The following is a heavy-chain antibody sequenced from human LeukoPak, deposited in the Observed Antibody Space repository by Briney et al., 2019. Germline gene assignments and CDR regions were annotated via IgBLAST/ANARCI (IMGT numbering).Heavy chain of an antibody. CDR2: IWHDGSNK. Sequence: PGGSLRLSCAASGFTFSSYAMHWVRQASGKGLEWVAVIWHDGSNKYYAASVKGRFTVSRDNSKNTLYLQINSLRAEDTAVYYCARGRVTGTSYYYYYGMDVWGQGTTVTVSS. V-gene: IGHV3-33*01. CDR1: GFTFSSYA. CDR3: ARGRVTGTSYYYYYGMDV. D-gene: IGHD6-19*01. J-gene: IGHJ6*02.